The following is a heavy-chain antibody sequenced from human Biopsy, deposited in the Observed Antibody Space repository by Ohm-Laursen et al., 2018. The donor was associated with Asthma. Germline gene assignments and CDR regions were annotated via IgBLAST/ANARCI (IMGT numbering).Heavy chain of an antibody. V-gene: IGHV3-30*03. CDR3: ARQSGQEYGDSIPFDT. Sequence: SLRLFCSAPGFVFSQCGMHWVRQGPGKGLEWVALVSSDGHNKYYEDSVKGRFTISRDNSRNRLYLQINSLTVEDSAVYFCARQSGQEYGDSIPFDTWGQGTKVAVSS. CDR2: VSSDGHNK. D-gene: IGHD3-22*01. CDR1: GFVFSQCG. J-gene: IGHJ3*02.